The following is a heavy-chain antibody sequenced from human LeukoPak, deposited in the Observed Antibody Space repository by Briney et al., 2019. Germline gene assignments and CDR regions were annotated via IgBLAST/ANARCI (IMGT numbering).Heavy chain of an antibody. D-gene: IGHD4-17*01. CDR2: VYYSGST. J-gene: IGHJ3*02. V-gene: IGHV4-39*01. CDR1: GGSISSSSYY. CDR3: ARHGDYGDYTPVDAFDI. Sequence: SETLSLTCTVSGGSISSSSYYWGWIRQPPGKGLEWIGSVYYSGSTYYNPSLKSRVTISVDTSKNQFSLKLSSVTAADTAVYYCARHGDYGDYTPVDAFDIWGQGTMVTVSS.